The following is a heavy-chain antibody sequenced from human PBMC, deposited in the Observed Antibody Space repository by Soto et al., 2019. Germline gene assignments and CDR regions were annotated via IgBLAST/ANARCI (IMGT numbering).Heavy chain of an antibody. J-gene: IGHJ4*02. V-gene: IGHV1-69*08. Sequence: QVQLVQSGAEVKKPGSSVKVSCKASGGTFSSYTISWVRQAPGQGLEWMGRIIPILGIANYAQKFQGRVTSTAXXSXSIXYRELSSLRSEDTAVYYCARDGRAGITFGGVPVFYWGQGTLVTVSS. D-gene: IGHD3-16*01. CDR1: GGTFSSYT. CDR2: IIPILGIA. CDR3: ARDGRAGITFGGVPVFY.